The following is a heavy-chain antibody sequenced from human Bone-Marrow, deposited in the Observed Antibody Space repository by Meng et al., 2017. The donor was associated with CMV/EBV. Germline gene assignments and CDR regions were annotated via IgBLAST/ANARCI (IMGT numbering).Heavy chain of an antibody. CDR3: ARAVVVPAAILIFDAFDI. V-gene: IGHV1-69*05. CDR1: GGTFSSYA. D-gene: IGHD2-2*01. Sequence: SVKVSCKASGGTFSSYAISWVRQAPGQGLEWMGGIIPIFGIANYAQKFQGRVTITTDESTSTAYMELSSLRSEDTAVYYCARAVVVPAAILIFDAFDIWGQGTMVTVSS. CDR2: IIPIFGIA. J-gene: IGHJ3*02.